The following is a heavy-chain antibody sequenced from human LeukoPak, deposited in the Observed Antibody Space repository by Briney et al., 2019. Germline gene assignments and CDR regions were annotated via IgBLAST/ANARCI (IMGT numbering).Heavy chain of an antibody. Sequence: SETLSLTCAVSGGSISSTSYNWAWIRQPPGKGLEWIGTIYYSGNTYHNPSLKSRVTMSVDTSRNQFSLKLSSVDAADTAVYYCAKAGVRYDSSCLYAFDFWGQGTTVTVSS. D-gene: IGHD3-22*01. V-gene: IGHV4-39*01. CDR1: GGSISSTSYN. CDR2: IYYSGNT. CDR3: AKAGVRYDSSCLYAFDF. J-gene: IGHJ3*01.